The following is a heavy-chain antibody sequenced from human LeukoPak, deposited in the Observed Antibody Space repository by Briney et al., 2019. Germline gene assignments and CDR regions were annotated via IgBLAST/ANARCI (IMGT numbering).Heavy chain of an antibody. CDR1: GYTFTRYY. J-gene: IGHJ4*02. D-gene: IGHD3-9*01. CDR3: ARDRDDILTGVLDY. CDR2: INPNSGGT. Sequence: ASVTVSCKSCGYTFTRYYIHWVRQAPGKGLEWMGGINPNSGGTNYAQRFQGRVTMTRERSISTANMELSRLRSDDTAVYYCARDRDDILTGVLDYWGQGTLVTVSS. V-gene: IGHV1-2*02.